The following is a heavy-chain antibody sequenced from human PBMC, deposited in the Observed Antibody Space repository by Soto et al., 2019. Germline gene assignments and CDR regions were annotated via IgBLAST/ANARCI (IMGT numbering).Heavy chain of an antibody. J-gene: IGHJ4*02. CDR3: VRGDDRVD. D-gene: IGHD1-1*01. Sequence: EVQLVESGGGLVKPGGSLRLSCVGSGFIFSSFTMTWVRQAPGMGLQYLASISKSSSLIYYADSVRGRFIISRDNSKDSVFLQMHSLRAEDTAMYYCVRGDDRVDWGQGTLVTVSS. CDR1: GFIFSSFT. V-gene: IGHV3-21*01. CDR2: ISKSSSLI.